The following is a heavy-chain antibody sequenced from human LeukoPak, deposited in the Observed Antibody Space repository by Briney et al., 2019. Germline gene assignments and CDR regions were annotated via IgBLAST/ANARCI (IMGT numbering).Heavy chain of an antibody. CDR2: IWYDGNKK. J-gene: IGHJ4*02. D-gene: IGHD1-14*01. V-gene: IGHV3-30*02. CDR1: GFTFSNYG. Sequence: GGSLRLSCAAPGFTFSNYGMHWVRQAPGKGLEWVAFIWYDGNKKYYADSVKGRFTISRDNSKNTLLLQMNSLRAEDTAVYYCAREYLLNNPLDYWGQGTLVTVSS. CDR3: AREYLLNNPLDY.